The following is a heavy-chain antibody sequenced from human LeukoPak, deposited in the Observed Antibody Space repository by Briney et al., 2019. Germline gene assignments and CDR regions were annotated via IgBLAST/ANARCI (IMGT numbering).Heavy chain of an antibody. CDR3: ARGFTDREYYYYMDV. CDR1: GFAFSNFA. J-gene: IGHJ6*03. D-gene: IGHD1-26*01. V-gene: IGHV3-23*03. CDR2: IYTGGST. Sequence: PGGSLRLSCAASGFAFSNFAMSWVRQAPGKGLEGVSLIYTGGSTYYADSVKGRFTISRDNSKNTLYLQMNTLRADDTAIYYCARGFTDREYYYYMDVWGKGTSVTVSS.